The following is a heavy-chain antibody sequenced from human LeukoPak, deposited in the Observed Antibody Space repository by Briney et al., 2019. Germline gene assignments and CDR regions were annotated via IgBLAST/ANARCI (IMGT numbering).Heavy chain of an antibody. CDR3: ARESALLDYGDYHIDY. Sequence: GASVKVSCKASGGTFRSYAISWVRQAPGPGLEWMGGIIPIFGTANYAQKFQGRVTITADESTSTAYMELSSLRSEDTAVYYCARESALLDYGDYHIDYWGQGTLVTVSS. D-gene: IGHD4-17*01. J-gene: IGHJ4*02. CDR1: GGTFRSYA. CDR2: IIPIFGTA. V-gene: IGHV1-69*13.